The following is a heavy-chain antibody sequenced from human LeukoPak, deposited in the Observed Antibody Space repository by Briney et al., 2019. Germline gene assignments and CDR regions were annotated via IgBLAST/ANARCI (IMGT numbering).Heavy chain of an antibody. V-gene: IGHV3-23*01. CDR1: GFTFSNYA. Sequence: GGSLRLSCVASGFTFSNYAMSWVRQAPGKGLEWVSGISGSGGCTYYADADSMKGRFTISRDNSKNTLFLQMNSLRAEDTAVYYCAGSYYMYYFKYWGQGTLVTVSS. J-gene: IGHJ4*02. CDR2: ISGSGGCT. D-gene: IGHD3-10*01. CDR3: AGSYYMYYFKY.